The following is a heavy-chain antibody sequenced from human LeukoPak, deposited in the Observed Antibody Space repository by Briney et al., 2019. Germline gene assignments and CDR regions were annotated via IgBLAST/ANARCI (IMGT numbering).Heavy chain of an antibody. Sequence: GGSLRLSCAASGFTFSSAWMNWVRQAPGNGLEWVGRIKSRRDGGTADYAAPVKGRFAISRDDSTDTLFLQMNSLNTEDTAVYYCTTGWASTAHDGYWGQGTLVTVSS. D-gene: IGHD4-17*01. CDR1: GFTFSSAW. CDR2: IKSRRDGGTA. J-gene: IGHJ4*02. V-gene: IGHV3-15*07. CDR3: TTGWASTAHDGY.